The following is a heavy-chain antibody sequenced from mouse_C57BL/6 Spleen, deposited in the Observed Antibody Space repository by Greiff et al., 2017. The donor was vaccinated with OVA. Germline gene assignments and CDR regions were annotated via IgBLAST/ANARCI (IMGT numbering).Heavy chain of an antibody. CDR1: GYTFTDYN. J-gene: IGHJ2*01. D-gene: IGHD1-1*01. Sequence: EVKLQQSGPELVKPGASVKIPCKASGYTFTDYNMDWVKQSHGKSLEWIGDINPNNGGTIYNQKFKGKATLTVDKSSSTAYMELRSLTSEDTAVYYCARYGDYYGSSSYYFDYWGQGSTLTVSS. CDR3: ARYGDYYGSSSYYFDY. CDR2: INPNNGGT. V-gene: IGHV1-18*01.